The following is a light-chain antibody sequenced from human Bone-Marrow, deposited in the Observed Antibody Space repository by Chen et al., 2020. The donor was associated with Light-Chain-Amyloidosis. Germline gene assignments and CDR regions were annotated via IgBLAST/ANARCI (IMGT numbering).Light chain of an antibody. Sequence: EIVLTQSPGTLSLSPGEEANLSCSANQTISSNYLTPYQHKYGQAPRLLIYGSSSRATGIPDRFTGSGSGTDFTLTINRLEHEDFAMYYCQQYGTAPLTFGGGTKVEIK. V-gene: IGKV3-20*01. CDR1: QTISSNY. CDR3: QQYGTAPLT. J-gene: IGKJ4*02. CDR2: GSS.